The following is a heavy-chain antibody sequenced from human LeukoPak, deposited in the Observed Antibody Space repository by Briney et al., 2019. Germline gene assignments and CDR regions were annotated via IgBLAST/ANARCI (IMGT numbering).Heavy chain of an antibody. CDR1: GGSISGYY. CDR3: ARYRTEPTVAPGGDI. J-gene: IGHJ3*02. V-gene: IGHV4-59*01. Sequence: PSETLSLTCSVSGGSISGYYWTWVRQPPGKGLEWIGYIYYSGSTNYNPSLKSRVTISVDTSKNQFSLKLSSVTAADTAVYYCARYRTEPTVAPGGDIWGQGTMVTVSS. CDR2: IYYSGST. D-gene: IGHD4-23*01.